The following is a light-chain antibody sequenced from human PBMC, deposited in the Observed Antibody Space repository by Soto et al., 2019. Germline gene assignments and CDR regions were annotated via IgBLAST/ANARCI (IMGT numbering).Light chain of an antibody. J-gene: IGLJ1*01. V-gene: IGLV2-14*01. Sequence: QSELTQPASVSGSPGQSITISCTGTSSDVGNYDYVSWYRQHPGKVPKLMIYDVSNRPSGVSNRFSGSKSGNTASLTISGLQAEDEADYYCISFTTRATYVFGTGTKVTVL. CDR3: ISFTTRATYV. CDR1: SSDVGNYDY. CDR2: DVS.